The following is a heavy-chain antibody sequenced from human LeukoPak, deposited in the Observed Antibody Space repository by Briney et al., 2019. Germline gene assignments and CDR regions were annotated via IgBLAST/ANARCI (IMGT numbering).Heavy chain of an antibody. CDR1: GFTFTNYA. CDR3: AKNNDYGGSYWYFDL. D-gene: IGHD4-23*01. Sequence: GRSLRLSCAASGFTFTNYAMHWVRQAPGKGLEWVAVISYDETNKYYEDSVKGRFTISRDSSKDTLYLQMSSLRDEDTAVYYCAKNNDYGGSYWYFDLWGRGTLVTVSS. J-gene: IGHJ2*01. V-gene: IGHV3-30*04. CDR2: ISYDETNK.